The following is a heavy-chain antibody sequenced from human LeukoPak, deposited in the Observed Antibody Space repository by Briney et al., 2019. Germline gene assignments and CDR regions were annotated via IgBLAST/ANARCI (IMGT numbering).Heavy chain of an antibody. D-gene: IGHD3-22*01. CDR2: IYTIGNT. CDR1: GASISRGSHY. J-gene: IGHJ4*02. V-gene: IGHV4-61*02. CDR3: ARDRSYYSDTGTDY. Sequence: TSQTLSLTCTVSGASISRGSHYWSWVRQPAGKGLEWIGRIYTIGNTNYSPSLWRRVTISVDTSKNQFSLRLTSVTAADTAIYYCARDRSYYSDTGTDYWGQGALVTVSS.